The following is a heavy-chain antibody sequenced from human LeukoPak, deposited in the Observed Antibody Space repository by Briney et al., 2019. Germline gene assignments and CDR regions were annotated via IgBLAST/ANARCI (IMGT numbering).Heavy chain of an antibody. CDR3: ARGFLGGTDQYFDS. D-gene: IGHD6-19*01. Sequence: GGSLRLSRAASGFAFSTYAMDWVRQAPAKGLEWVSTIGGGGPTTDYADSVKDRFTISRDNSKNTLYLQMNSLRAEDTAVYFCARGFLGGTDQYFDSWGQGTLVTVSS. CDR1: GFAFSTYA. J-gene: IGHJ4*02. V-gene: IGHV3-23*01. CDR2: IGGGGPTT.